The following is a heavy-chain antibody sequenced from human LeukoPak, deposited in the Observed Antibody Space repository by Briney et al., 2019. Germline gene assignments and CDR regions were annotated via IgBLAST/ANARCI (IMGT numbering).Heavy chain of an antibody. Sequence: GGSLRLSCAASGFTFSSYAMHWVRQAPGKGLEWVAVISYDGSNKYYADSVKGRFTISRDNSKNTLYLQMNSLRAEDTAVYYCARGLSDIVVVIAYYYYGMDVWGQGTTVTVSS. J-gene: IGHJ6*02. CDR3: ARGLSDIVVVIAYYYYGMDV. CDR1: GFTFSSYA. CDR2: ISYDGSNK. V-gene: IGHV3-30*04. D-gene: IGHD2-2*01.